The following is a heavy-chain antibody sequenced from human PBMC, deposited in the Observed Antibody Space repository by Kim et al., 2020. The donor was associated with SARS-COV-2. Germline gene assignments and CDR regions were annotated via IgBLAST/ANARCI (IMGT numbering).Heavy chain of an antibody. J-gene: IGHJ6*02. D-gene: IGHD2-15*01. CDR3: AKDNGCSGGSCFFQFEGYAMDG. CDR1: GFTFSGYG. CDR2: ISSDEKKK. V-gene: IGHV3-30*18. Sequence: GGSLRLSCAASGFTFSGYGMHWVRQAPGKGLEWVALISSDEKKKYYADSVRGRFTISRDNSKNTLYLHMNNLRGEDTAVYHCAKDNGCSGGSCFFQFEGYAMDGWGQGTAVAVSS.